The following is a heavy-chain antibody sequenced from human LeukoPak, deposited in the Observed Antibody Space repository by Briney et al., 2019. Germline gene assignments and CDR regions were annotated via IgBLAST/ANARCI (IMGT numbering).Heavy chain of an antibody. V-gene: IGHV4-4*07. D-gene: IGHD3-10*01. J-gene: IGHJ6*02. Sequence: SETLSLTCTVSGGFISSQYWGWVRQPAGKGLEWIGRIYSSGSTTYNSSLNSRVTMSVDTSKNHFSLKLSSVTAADTAVYYCARDPITMVRGVIISGNYYGMDVWGQGTTVTVSS. CDR1: GGFISSQY. CDR3: ARDPITMVRGVIISGNYYGMDV. CDR2: IYSSGST.